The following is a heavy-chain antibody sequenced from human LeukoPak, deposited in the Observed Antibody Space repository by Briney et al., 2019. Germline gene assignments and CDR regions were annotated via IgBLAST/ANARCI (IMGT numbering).Heavy chain of an antibody. V-gene: IGHV1-2*06. D-gene: IGHD3-22*01. J-gene: IGHJ4*02. CDR3: ARAEIYYDSSGYYFY. CDR1: GYTFTRYY. Sequence: ASVTVSCKASGYTFTRYYMHWVRQAPGQGLEWMGRINPNRGGTNYAQKFQGTVTMTRDTSISTAYMELSRLRSDDTAVYYCARAEIYYDSSGYYFYWGQGTLVTVSS. CDR2: INPNRGGT.